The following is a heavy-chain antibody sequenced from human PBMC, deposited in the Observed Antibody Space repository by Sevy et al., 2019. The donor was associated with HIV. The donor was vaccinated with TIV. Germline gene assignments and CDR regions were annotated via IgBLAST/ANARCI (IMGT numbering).Heavy chain of an antibody. V-gene: IGHV4-59*08. CDR1: GGSITGLY. Sequence: SETLSLTCTVSGGSITGLYWNWIRQPPGKGLEWIVNIYYNGHINYNPSLKSRVTLSLDTSKNQFSLRLSSVTAADTAMYYCAGENAWGRGYSWGQGTLVTVSS. J-gene: IGHJ4*02. CDR3: AGENAWGRGYS. D-gene: IGHD1-26*01. CDR2: IYYNGHI.